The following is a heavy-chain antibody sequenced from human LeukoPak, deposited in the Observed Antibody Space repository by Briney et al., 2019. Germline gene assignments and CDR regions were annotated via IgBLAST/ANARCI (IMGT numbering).Heavy chain of an antibody. J-gene: IGHJ4*02. CDR2: INPNSGGT. V-gene: IGHV1-2*02. CDR1: GYTFTGYY. CDR3: ARRVDYDYVWGSYRDY. D-gene: IGHD3-16*02. Sequence: ASVKVSCKASGYTFTGYYMHWVRQAPGQGLEWMGWINPNSGGTNYAQKFQGRVTITRDTSISTAYMELSRLRSDDTAVYYCARRVDYDYVWGSYRDYWGQGTLVTVSS.